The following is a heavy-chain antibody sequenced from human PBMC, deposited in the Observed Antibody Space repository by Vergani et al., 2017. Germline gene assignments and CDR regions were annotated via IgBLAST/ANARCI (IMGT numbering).Heavy chain of an antibody. V-gene: IGHV3-21*01. CDR3: ARSPVGAFDI. J-gene: IGHJ3*02. CDR1: GFTFSSYA. CDR2: ISSSSSYI. Sequence: EVQLLESGGGLVQPGGSLRLSCAASGFTFSSYAMSWVRQAPGKGLEWVSSISSSSSYIYYADSVKGRFTIFRDNAKNSLYLQMNSLRAEDTAVYYCARSPVGAFDIWGQGTMVTVSS.